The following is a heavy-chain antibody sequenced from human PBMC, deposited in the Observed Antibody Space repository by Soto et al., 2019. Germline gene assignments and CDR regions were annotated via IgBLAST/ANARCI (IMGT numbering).Heavy chain of an antibody. D-gene: IGHD2-2*01. CDR3: AGTRRKNVVIPAAC. J-gene: IGHJ4*02. CDR2: VYYNGNT. Sequence: SETLSLTCTVSGASINNYYWGWIRQPPGKGLEWIGYVYYNGNTNYNPSLKSRVTISVDTSKNQFSLKLSSVTAADTAVYYCAGTRRKNVVIPAACWGQGTLVTVSS. V-gene: IGHV4-59*08. CDR1: GASINNYY.